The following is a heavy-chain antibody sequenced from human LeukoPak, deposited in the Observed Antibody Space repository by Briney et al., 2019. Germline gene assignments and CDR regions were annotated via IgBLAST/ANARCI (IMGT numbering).Heavy chain of an antibody. CDR3: ARDPTYYYDSSGYHYFDY. D-gene: IGHD3-22*01. J-gene: IGHJ4*02. CDR1: GYTFTSYG. Sequence: AAVTVSCKASGYTFTSYGISWVRQAPGQGLEWMGLISAYNGNTNYAQKLQGRVTMTTDTSTSTAYMELRSLRSDDTAVYYCARDPTYYYDSSGYHYFDYWGQGTLVTVSS. V-gene: IGHV1-18*01. CDR2: ISAYNGNT.